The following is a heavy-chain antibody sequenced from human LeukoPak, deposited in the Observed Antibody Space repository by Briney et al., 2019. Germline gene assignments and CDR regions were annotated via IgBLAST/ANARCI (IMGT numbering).Heavy chain of an antibody. CDR1: GGSISSGGYY. CDR3: ARVARGYYGSGSYYNEVGDSILAGFDY. D-gene: IGHD3-10*01. CDR2: IYHSGST. V-gene: IGHV4-30-2*01. J-gene: IGHJ4*02. Sequence: SETLSLTCTVSGGSISSGGYYWSWIRQPPGKGLEWIGYIYHSGSTYYNPSLKSRVTISVDRSKNQFSLKLSSVTAADTAVYYCARVARGYYGSGSYYNEVGDSILAGFDYWGQGTLVTVSS.